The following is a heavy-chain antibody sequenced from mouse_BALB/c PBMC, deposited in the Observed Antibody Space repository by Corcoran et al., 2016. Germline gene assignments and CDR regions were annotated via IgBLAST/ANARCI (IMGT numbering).Heavy chain of an antibody. CDR2: IDPANGNT. CDR3: ARWDWYFDV. Sequence: EGQLQQSGAERVKPGASVKLSCTASGFNIKDTYMQWVKHRPEQGLEWIGRIDPANGNTKYDPKFQGKATITADTSSNTAYLQLSSLTSEDTAVYYCARWDWYFDVWGAGTTVTVSS. J-gene: IGHJ1*01. CDR1: GFNIKDTY. V-gene: IGHV14-3*02.